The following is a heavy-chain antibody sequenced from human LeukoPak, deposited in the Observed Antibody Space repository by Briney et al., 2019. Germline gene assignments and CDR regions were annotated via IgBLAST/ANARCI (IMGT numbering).Heavy chain of an antibody. Sequence: SDTPSLTCTVPGDSISTYYWSWLRQPPGKGLEWIGCICNSGGTNYNPSLKSRVTISVDTSKNQFSLNLSSVTAADTAVYYCAKTGRPNNSGWYRWFDPWGQGTLVTVSS. CDR2: ICNSGGT. V-gene: IGHV4-4*09. J-gene: IGHJ5*02. CDR3: AKTGRPNNSGWYRWFDP. CDR1: GDSISTYY. D-gene: IGHD6-19*01.